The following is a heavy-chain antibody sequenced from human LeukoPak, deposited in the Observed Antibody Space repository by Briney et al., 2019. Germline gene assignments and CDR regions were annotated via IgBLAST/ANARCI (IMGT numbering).Heavy chain of an antibody. V-gene: IGHV4-59*01. CDR3: ARAGGSGSYSY. D-gene: IGHD1-26*01. Sequence: NSSETLSLTCTVSGGSIGSYYWSWIRQPPGRRLEWIGYIYYSGSTNYNPSLKSRVTISVDTSKNQFSLKLSSVTAADTAVYYCARAGGSGSYSYWGQGTLVTVSS. CDR2: IYYSGST. CDR1: GGSIGSYY. J-gene: IGHJ4*02.